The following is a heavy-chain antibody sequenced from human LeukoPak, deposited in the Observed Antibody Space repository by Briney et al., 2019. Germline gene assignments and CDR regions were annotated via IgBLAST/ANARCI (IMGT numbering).Heavy chain of an antibody. D-gene: IGHD1-26*01. CDR1: GFTFSSYS. V-gene: IGHV3-48*01. J-gene: IGHJ4*02. Sequence: GGSLRLSCAASGFTFSSYSMNWVRQAPGKGLEWVSYISSSSSTIYYADSVKGRFTISRDNAKNSLYLQMNSLRAEDTAVYYCVREMHGSYYYFDYWGQGTLVTVSS. CDR2: ISSSSSTI. CDR3: VREMHGSYYYFDY.